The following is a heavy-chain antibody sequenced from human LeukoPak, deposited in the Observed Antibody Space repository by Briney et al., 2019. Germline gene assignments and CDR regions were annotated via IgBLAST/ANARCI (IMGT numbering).Heavy chain of an antibody. CDR2: ISYDGSKN. V-gene: IGHV3-30*18. J-gene: IGHJ4*02. CDR1: GFTFSAYA. CDR3: AKVELAYCGGDCFSLVDD. Sequence: GGSLKLSCEASGFTFSAYAMTWVRQAPGKGLEWVAVISYDGSKNYYADSVRGRFAISRDNSKNTLYLQMNSVSAEDTAVYYCAKVELAYCGGDCFSLVDDWGQGTLVTVSS. D-gene: IGHD2-21*02.